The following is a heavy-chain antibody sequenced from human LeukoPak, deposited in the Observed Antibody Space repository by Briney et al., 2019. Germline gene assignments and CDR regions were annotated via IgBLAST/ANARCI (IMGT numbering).Heavy chain of an antibody. V-gene: IGHV4-59*01. CDR1: GGSISSYY. Sequence: SETLSLTCTVSGGSISSYYWSWIRQPPGKGLEWIGYVYYSGTTNYNPSLKSRVTISVDTSKNQLSLKLSSVTAADTAVYYCARGVYIAAAQYGYWGQGTLVTVSS. CDR3: ARGVYIAAAQYGY. CDR2: VYYSGTT. J-gene: IGHJ4*02. D-gene: IGHD6-13*01.